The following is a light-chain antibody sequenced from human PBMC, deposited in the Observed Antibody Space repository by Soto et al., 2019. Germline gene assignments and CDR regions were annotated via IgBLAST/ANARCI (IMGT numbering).Light chain of an antibody. CDR2: LGS. CDR3: MQALQSRT. V-gene: IGKV2-28*01. J-gene: IGKJ1*01. CDR1: QSLLYSNGYNY. Sequence: DIVMTQSPLSLPVTPGEPASISCRSSQSLLYSNGYNYLDWYVQKPGQSPQLLIYLGSNRASGVPDRFSGSGSGTDFTLKISRVEAEDVGVDYCMQALQSRTFGQGTKVEIK.